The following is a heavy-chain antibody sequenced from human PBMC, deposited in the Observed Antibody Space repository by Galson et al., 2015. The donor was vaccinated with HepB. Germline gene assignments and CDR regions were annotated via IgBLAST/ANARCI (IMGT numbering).Heavy chain of an antibody. CDR3: AREGVTAGPWYFDL. CDR1: GFTFSDYY. D-gene: IGHD3-10*01. V-gene: IGHV3-11*06. Sequence: SLRLSCAASGFTFSDYYMSWIRQAPGKGLEWVSYISSTSSYTNYADSVKGRFTIPRDNAKNSLSLQMNSLRAEDTAVYYCAREGVTAGPWYFDLWGRGTLVTVSS. J-gene: IGHJ2*01. CDR2: ISSTSSYT.